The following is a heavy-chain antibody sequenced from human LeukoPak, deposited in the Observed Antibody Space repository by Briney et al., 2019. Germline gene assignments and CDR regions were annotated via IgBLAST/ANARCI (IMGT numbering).Heavy chain of an antibody. CDR3: ARLGGDVLSGHRTGYYYAMDV. CDR1: GFTFSNYG. Sequence: PGGSLRLSCAASGFTFSNYGRHWVRQSPGKGLEWVAIIWFGGSYKYYADSVKGGFTISRDNSTHPVSLQMTSPTAEDTAVYYCARLGGDVLSGHRTGYYYAMDVWGQGTPVTVSS. D-gene: IGHD3-3*01. CDR2: IWFGGSYK. V-gene: IGHV3-33*08. J-gene: IGHJ6*02.